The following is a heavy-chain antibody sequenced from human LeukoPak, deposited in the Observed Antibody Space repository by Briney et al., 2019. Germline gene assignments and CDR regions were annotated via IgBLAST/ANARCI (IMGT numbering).Heavy chain of an antibody. D-gene: IGHD3-3*01. J-gene: IGHJ5*02. CDR3: ARADEYYDFWSGSKAWFDP. CDR2: INAGNGNT. CDR1: GCTFTSYA. Sequence: ASVKVSCKASGCTFTSYAMHWVRQAPGQRLEWMGWINAGNGNTKYSQKFQGRVTITRDTSASTAYMELSSLRSEDTAVYYCARADEYYDFWSGSKAWFDPWGQGTLVTVSS. V-gene: IGHV1-3*01.